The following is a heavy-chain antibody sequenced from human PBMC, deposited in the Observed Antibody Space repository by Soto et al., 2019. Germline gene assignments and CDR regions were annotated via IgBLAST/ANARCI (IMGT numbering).Heavy chain of an antibody. Sequence: QVQLVQSGAEVKKPGASVKVSCKASGYAFTIYGLSWVRQAPGQGLEWMGWINPYNGNTKYAQMLQGRVTMTTDTSTSTAYMELWSLRSDDTAVYYCARVTPSGDSDFWGQGTLVTVSA. V-gene: IGHV1-18*04. CDR3: ARVTPSGDSDF. CDR1: GYAFTIYG. D-gene: IGHD6-19*01. CDR2: INPYNGNT. J-gene: IGHJ4*02.